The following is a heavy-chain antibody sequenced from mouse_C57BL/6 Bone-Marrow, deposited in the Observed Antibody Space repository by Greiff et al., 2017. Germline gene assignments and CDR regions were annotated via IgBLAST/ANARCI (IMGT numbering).Heavy chain of an antibody. CDR1: GFSLSTFGMG. V-gene: IGHV8-8*01. CDR3: ARIPYYYGSGS. CDR2: IWWDDDK. Sequence: QVQLKQSGPGILQPSQTLSLTCSFSGFSLSTFGMGVGWIRQPSGKGLGWLAHIWWDDDKYYNPALKSRLTISKDTSKNHVFLKIANVDTADTATYYCARIPYYYGSGSWGQGTTLTVSS. J-gene: IGHJ2*01. D-gene: IGHD1-1*01.